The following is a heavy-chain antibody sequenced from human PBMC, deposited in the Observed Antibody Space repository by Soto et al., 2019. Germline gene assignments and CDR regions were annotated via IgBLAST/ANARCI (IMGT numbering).Heavy chain of an antibody. CDR1: GGSISSGDYY. J-gene: IGHJ6*02. CDR2: IYYSGST. D-gene: IGHD3-3*01. CDR3: ARELRGITIFGVGTIIGMDV. Sequence: PSLTCTVSGGSISSGDYYWSWIRQPPGKGLEWIGYIYYSGSTYYNPSLKSRVTISVDTSKNQFSLKLSSVTAADTAVYYCARELRGITIFGVGTIIGMDVWGQGTTVTVSS. V-gene: IGHV4-30-4*01.